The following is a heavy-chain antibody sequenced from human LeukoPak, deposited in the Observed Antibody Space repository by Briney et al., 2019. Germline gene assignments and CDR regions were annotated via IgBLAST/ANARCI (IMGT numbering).Heavy chain of an antibody. CDR1: GFTFSSYA. V-gene: IGHV3-23*01. CDR2: ISGSGGST. J-gene: IGHJ4*02. Sequence: GGSLRLSRAASGFTFSSYAMSWVRQAPGKGLEWVSAISGSGGSTYYADSVKGWFTISRDNSKNTLYLQMNSLRAEDTAVYYCANFKGYDSSGYYFYYFDYWGQGTLVTVSS. CDR3: ANFKGYDSSGYYFYYFDY. D-gene: IGHD3-22*01.